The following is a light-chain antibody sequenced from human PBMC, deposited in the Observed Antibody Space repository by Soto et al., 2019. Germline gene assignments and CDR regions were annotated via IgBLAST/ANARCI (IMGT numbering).Light chain of an antibody. CDR2: EES. J-gene: IGKJ4*01. V-gene: IGKV1-9*01. CDR3: QQVKTYHRT. Sequence: IHLTQSPCFLSASVGDRITITCRPSQAVPNNMAWYQQKPGKPPKLLIYEESTLHSGVPSRFSGRKSGTQFTLTIDSLQPEDFATYYCQQVKTYHRTFSGGTKVDIK. CDR1: QAVPNN.